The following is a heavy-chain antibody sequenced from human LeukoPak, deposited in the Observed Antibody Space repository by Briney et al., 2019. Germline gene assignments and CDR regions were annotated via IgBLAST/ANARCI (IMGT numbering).Heavy chain of an antibody. V-gene: IGHV3-9*01. CDR2: ISWNSGSI. J-gene: IGHJ4*02. CDR3: AKEKYDILTGYPGYFDY. CDR1: GCTFDDYA. D-gene: IGHD3-9*01. Sequence: GGSLRLSCAVSGCTFDDYAMHWVRQAPGKGLEWVSGISWNSGSIGYADSVKGRFTISRDNAKNSLYLQMNSLRAEDTALYYCAKEKYDILTGYPGYFDYWGQGTLVTVSS.